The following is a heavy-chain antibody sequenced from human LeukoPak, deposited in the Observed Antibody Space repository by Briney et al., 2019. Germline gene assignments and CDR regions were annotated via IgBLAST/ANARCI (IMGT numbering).Heavy chain of an antibody. J-gene: IGHJ4*02. CDR2: IKSKTDGGTT. V-gene: IGHV3-15*01. D-gene: IGHD1-26*01. CDR1: GFTFNGYE. CDR3: TTALQWDLDY. Sequence: PGGSLRLSCAASGFTFNGYEMNWVRQAPGKGLEWVGRIKSKTDGGTTDYAAPVKGRFTISRDDSKNTLYLQMNSLKTEDTAVYYCTTALQWDLDYWGQGTLVTVSS.